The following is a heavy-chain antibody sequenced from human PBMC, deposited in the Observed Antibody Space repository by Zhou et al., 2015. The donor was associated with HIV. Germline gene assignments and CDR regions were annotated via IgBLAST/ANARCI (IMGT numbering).Heavy chain of an antibody. CDR2: IIPILGIA. D-gene: IGHD3-10*01. V-gene: IGHV1-69*02. CDR3: ARAAHYYGSGSFDY. J-gene: IGHJ4*02. Sequence: QVQLVQSGAEVKKPGSSVKVSCKASGGTFSSYTISWVRQAPGQGLEWMGRIIPILGIANYAQKFQGRVTITADKSTSTAYMELSSLRSEDTAVYYCARAAHYYGSGSFDYWGQGTLVTVSS. CDR1: GGTFSSYT.